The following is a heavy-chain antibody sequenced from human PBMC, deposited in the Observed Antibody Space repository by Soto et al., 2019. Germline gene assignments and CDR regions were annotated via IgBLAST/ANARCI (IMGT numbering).Heavy chain of an antibody. CDR2: VYHTGST. V-gene: IGHV4-4*02. J-gene: IGHJ4*02. CDR1: VGSITSHSW. CDR3: ARIWSDGNYTTYYFDS. D-gene: IGHD4-17*01. Sequence: PSETLSLTCAFSVGSITSHSWWSWVGQPPGKGLEWIGEVYHTGSTNYNSSLESRVTISVDKSKNQFSLTLNSVTAADTAVYFCARIWSDGNYTTYYFDSGGRGTWVAV.